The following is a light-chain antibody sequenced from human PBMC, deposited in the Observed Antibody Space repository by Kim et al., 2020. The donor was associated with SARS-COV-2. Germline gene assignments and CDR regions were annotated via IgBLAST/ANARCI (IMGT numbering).Light chain of an antibody. Sequence: QSALTQPASVSGSPGQSITISCTGTSSDVGSYNLVSWYQQHPDKAPKLMIYEVSKRPSGVSNRFSGSNSANSASLTISGLQAEDEAYYYCCSYAGSSTVVFGGGTKLTVL. CDR3: CSYAGSSTVV. CDR2: EVS. CDR1: SSDVGSYNL. V-gene: IGLV2-23*02. J-gene: IGLJ2*01.